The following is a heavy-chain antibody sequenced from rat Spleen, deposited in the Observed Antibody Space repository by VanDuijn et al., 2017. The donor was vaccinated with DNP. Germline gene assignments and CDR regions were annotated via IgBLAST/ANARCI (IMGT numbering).Heavy chain of an antibody. CDR2: ITSGAGTT. V-gene: IGHV5-22*01. J-gene: IGHJ4*01. CDR1: GFTFSDYY. Sequence: EVQLVESGGGLVQPGRSLKLSCAASGFTFSDYYMAWVRQAPKKGLEWVASITSGAGTTSYADSVKGRFTVSRDDAGNTLYLQMNSLRSEDTATYYCTRVGDLHDGGDGDALDAWGQGTSVTVSS. CDR3: TRVGDLHDGGDGDALDA. D-gene: IGHD1-12*02.